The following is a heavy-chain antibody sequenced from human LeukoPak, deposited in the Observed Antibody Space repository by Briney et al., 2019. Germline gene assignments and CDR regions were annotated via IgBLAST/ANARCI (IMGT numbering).Heavy chain of an antibody. Sequence: GGSLRLSFAASGFTFSSYAMSWVRQAPGKGLEWVSAISGSGGSTYYADSVKGRFTISRDNSKNTLYLQMNSLRAEDTAVYYCAKAQNTYYYDSSGYHYFDYWGQGTLVTVSS. CDR2: ISGSGGST. CDR3: AKAQNTYYYDSSGYHYFDY. J-gene: IGHJ4*02. D-gene: IGHD3-22*01. CDR1: GFTFSSYA. V-gene: IGHV3-23*01.